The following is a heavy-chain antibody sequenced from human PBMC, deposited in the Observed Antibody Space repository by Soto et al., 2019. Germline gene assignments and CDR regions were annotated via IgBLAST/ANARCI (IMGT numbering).Heavy chain of an antibody. CDR2: ISWNSGSI. V-gene: IGHV3-9*01. J-gene: IGHJ3*02. CDR3: AKDLDGYKTFDI. D-gene: IGHD5-12*01. Sequence: GGSLRLSCAASGFTFDDYAMHWVRQAPGKGLEWVSGISWNSGSIGYADSVKGRFTISRDNAKNSLYLQMNSLRAEDTALYYCAKDLDGYKTFDIWGQGTMVTVSS. CDR1: GFTFDDYA.